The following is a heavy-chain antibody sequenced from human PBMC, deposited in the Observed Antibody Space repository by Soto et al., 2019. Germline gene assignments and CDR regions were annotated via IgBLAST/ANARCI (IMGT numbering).Heavy chain of an antibody. CDR2: LIPIYDAP. CDR1: GFTFNVYG. J-gene: IGHJ6*02. Sequence: QVQLVQSGAEVKNPGSSVKVSCKTSGFTFNVYGIHWVRQAPGQGLEWMGGLIPIYDAPNYAQKFQVRVSITADKSTTTVYLELSSLRSEDTAVYFCARVRDPHLDHYGLDVWGQGTTVTVSS. V-gene: IGHV1-69*06. CDR3: ARVRDPHLDHYGLDV.